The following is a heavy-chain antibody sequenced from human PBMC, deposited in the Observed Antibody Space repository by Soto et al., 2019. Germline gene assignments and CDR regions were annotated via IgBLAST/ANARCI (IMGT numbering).Heavy chain of an antibody. Sequence: QVQLQQWGAGLLKPSETLSLTCLVRGESFSGYYWSWIRQPPGKGLEWIGDINHSENTDYNPSLKSRVSMSVDTAQRQFSLRLTSVTAADTAVYYCARLRRGFTYGYGGHFDYWGQGSLVTVSS. CDR3: ARLRRGFTYGYGGHFDY. D-gene: IGHD5-18*01. V-gene: IGHV4-34*02. CDR2: INHSENT. J-gene: IGHJ4*02. CDR1: GESFSGYY.